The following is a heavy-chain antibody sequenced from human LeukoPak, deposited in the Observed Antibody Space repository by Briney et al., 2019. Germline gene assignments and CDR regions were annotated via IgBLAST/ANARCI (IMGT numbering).Heavy chain of an antibody. Sequence: SETLSLTCTVSGGSISSYYWSWIRQPPGMGLEWIGYIYYSGSTNYNPSLKSRVTISVDTSKNQFSLKLSSVTAADTAVYYCASGIPDSAFDIWGQGTMVTVSS. CDR3: ASGIPDSAFDI. CDR1: GGSISSYY. V-gene: IGHV4-59*01. D-gene: IGHD1-26*01. J-gene: IGHJ3*02. CDR2: IYYSGST.